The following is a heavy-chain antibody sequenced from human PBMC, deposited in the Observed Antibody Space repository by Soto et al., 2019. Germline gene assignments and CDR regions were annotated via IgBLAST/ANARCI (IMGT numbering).Heavy chain of an antibody. CDR1: GLTFSSYG. CDR3: ARDYGSGMDV. Sequence: QVQLVESGGGVVQPGRSLRLSCAASGLTFSSYGMHCVRQAPGKGLEWVAIIWYDGSNKYYADSVKGRFIISRDNSKNTLSLQMNSLRAEDTAVYYCARDYGSGMDVWGQGTTVTVSS. J-gene: IGHJ6*02. CDR2: IWYDGSNK. V-gene: IGHV3-33*01. D-gene: IGHD3-16*01.